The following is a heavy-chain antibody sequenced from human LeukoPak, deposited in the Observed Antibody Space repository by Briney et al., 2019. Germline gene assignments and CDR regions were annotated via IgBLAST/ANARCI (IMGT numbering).Heavy chain of an antibody. Sequence: GGSLRLSCAASGFTFSSYSMNWVRQAPGKGLEWVSSISTSSIYIYYADSMKGRFTISRDNAKNSLYLQMNSLRAEDTALYYCAREGYYSGDAFDIWGQGTMVTVSS. D-gene: IGHD3-22*01. CDR3: AREGYYSGDAFDI. CDR2: ISTSSIYI. J-gene: IGHJ3*02. V-gene: IGHV3-21*04. CDR1: GFTFSSYS.